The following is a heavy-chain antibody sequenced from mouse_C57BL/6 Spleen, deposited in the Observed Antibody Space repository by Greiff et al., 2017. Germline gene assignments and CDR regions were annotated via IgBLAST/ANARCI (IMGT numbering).Heavy chain of an antibody. V-gene: IGHV1-15*01. Sequence: VHLVESGAELVRPGASVTLSCKASGYTFTDYEMHWVKQTPVHGLEWIGAIDPETGGTAYNQKFKGKAILTADKSSSTAYMELRSLTSEDSAVYYCTSSRPALFAYWGQGTLVTVSA. CDR1: GYTFTDYE. CDR3: TSSRPALFAY. D-gene: IGHD6-2*01. CDR2: IDPETGGT. J-gene: IGHJ3*01.